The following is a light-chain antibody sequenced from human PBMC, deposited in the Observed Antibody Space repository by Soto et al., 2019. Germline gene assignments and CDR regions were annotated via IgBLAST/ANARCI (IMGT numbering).Light chain of an antibody. CDR3: ATWDDSPTGYV. Sequence: QSVLTQPPSASGTPGQRVTISCSGGSSNIGSNTVNWYQHLPGTAPKLVIYSNNQRPSGVPERFSGSKSGTSASLAISGLQFEDEADYYCATWDDSPTGYVFGTGTKLTVL. CDR2: SNN. J-gene: IGLJ1*01. V-gene: IGLV1-44*01. CDR1: SSNIGSNT.